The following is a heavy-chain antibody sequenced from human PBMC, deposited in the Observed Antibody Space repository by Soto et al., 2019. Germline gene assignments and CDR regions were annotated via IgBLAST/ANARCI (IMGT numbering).Heavy chain of an antibody. CDR1: GGTFSSYT. D-gene: IGHD3-10*01. Sequence: QVQLVQSGAEVKKPGSSVKVSCKASGGTFSSYTISWVXXXXXQXLEWMGRIIPILGIANYAQKFQGRVTITADKSTSTAYMELSSLRSEDTAVYYCAREEYYYGSGAFFDYWGQGTLVTVSS. CDR3: AREEYYYGSGAFFDY. CDR2: IIPILGIA. J-gene: IGHJ4*02. V-gene: IGHV1-69*08.